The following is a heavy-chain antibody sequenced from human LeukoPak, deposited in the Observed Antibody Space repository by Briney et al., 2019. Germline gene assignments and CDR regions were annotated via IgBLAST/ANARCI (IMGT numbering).Heavy chain of an antibody. Sequence: GGSLRLSCAASGFTVSSNYMSWVRQAPGKGLEWVSVIYSGGSTYYADSVKGRFTISRDNSKNTLYLQMNSLRPEDTAVYYCAKDSKRWKTYYYEAGSYYFDYWGQGTRVTVSS. CDR3: AKDSKRWKTYYYEAGSYYFDY. J-gene: IGHJ4*02. D-gene: IGHD3-10*01. CDR1: GFTVSSNY. V-gene: IGHV3-53*05. CDR2: IYSGGST.